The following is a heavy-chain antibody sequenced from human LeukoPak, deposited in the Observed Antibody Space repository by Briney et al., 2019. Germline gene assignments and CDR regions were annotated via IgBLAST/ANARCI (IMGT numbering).Heavy chain of an antibody. D-gene: IGHD2-8*01. Sequence: GGSLRLSCAASGFTFSDYYMSWIRQAPGKGLEWVSYISSSGSTIYYADSVKVRFTISRDNAKNSLYLQMNSLRAEDTAVYYCARDGALEGIVLMTSFDPWGQGTLVTVSS. CDR1: GFTFSDYY. CDR3: ARDGALEGIVLMTSFDP. J-gene: IGHJ5*02. CDR2: ISSSGSTI. V-gene: IGHV3-11*04.